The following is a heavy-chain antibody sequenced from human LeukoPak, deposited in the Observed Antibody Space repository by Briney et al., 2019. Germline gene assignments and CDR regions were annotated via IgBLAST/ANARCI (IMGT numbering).Heavy chain of an antibody. CDR1: GCTFTTYY. CDR3: ARTYCSSTSCYRGQFDY. J-gene: IGHJ4*02. D-gene: IGHD2-2*01. CDR2: INPSGGST. Sequence: ASVKVSCTASGCTFTTYYMHWVRHAPRQGLQGMGIINPSGGSTSYAQTFQGRVTMARDTSTSTVYMELSSLRSEDTAVYYCARTYCSSTSCYRGQFDYWGQGTLVTVSS. V-gene: IGHV1-46*01.